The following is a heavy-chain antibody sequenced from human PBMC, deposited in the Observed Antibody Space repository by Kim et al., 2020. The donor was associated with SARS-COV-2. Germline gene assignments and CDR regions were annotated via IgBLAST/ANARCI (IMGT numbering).Heavy chain of an antibody. CDR3: TRLGDSSGYQPENLDY. V-gene: IGHV3-73*01. Sequence: GGSLRLSCAASGFTFSGSAMHWVRQASGKGLEWVGRIRSKANSYATAYAASVKGRFTISRDDSKNTAYLQMNSLKTEDTAVYYCTRLGDSSGYQPENLDYWGQGTLVTVSS. D-gene: IGHD3-22*01. CDR1: GFTFSGSA. CDR2: IRSKANSYAT. J-gene: IGHJ4*02.